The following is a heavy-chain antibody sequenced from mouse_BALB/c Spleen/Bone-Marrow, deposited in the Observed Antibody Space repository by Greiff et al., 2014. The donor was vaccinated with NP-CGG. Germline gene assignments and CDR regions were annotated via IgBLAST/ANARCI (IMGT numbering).Heavy chain of an antibody. J-gene: IGHJ3*01. CDR1: GFTFSSYG. V-gene: IGHV5-6*01. Sequence: VQLKESGGDLVKPGGSLKLSCAASGFTFSSYGMSWVCQTPDKRLEWVATISSGGSYTYYPDSVKGRFTISRDNAKNTLYLQMSSLKSEDTAMYYCARGGGAYYGNYWFAYWGQGTLVTVSA. CDR3: ARGGGAYYGNYWFAY. CDR2: ISSGGSYT. D-gene: IGHD2-10*01.